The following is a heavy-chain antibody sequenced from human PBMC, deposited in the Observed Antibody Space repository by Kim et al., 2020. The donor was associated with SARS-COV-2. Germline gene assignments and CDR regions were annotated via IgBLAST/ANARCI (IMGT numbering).Heavy chain of an antibody. V-gene: IGHV4-39*01. CDR1: GGSISSSSYY. D-gene: IGHD3-10*01. J-gene: IGHJ3*02. Sequence: SETLSLTCTVSGGSISSSSYYWGWIRQPPGKGLEWIGSIYYSGSTYYNPSLKSRVTISVDTSKNQFSLKLSSVTAADTAVYYCARGWGVKGAFDIWGQGTMVTVSS. CDR2: IYYSGST. CDR3: ARGWGVKGAFDI.